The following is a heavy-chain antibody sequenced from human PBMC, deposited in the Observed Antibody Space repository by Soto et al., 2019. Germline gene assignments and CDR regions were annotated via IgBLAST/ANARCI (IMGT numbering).Heavy chain of an antibody. CDR3: AREVGYCSGGSCYRGAFDI. V-gene: IGHV3-13*01. Sequence: GGSLRLSCAASGFSFSNYDMHWVRQATGKGLEWVSAIGSAGDTYYPGSVKGRFTISRENAKNSLYLQMNSLRAEDTAVYYCAREVGYCSGGSCYRGAFDIWGQGTMVTVSS. CDR2: IGSAGDT. D-gene: IGHD2-15*01. CDR1: GFSFSNYD. J-gene: IGHJ3*02.